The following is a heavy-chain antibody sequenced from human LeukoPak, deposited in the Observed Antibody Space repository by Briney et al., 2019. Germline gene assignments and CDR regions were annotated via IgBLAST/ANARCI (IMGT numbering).Heavy chain of an antibody. V-gene: IGHV1-2*02. CDR2: INPNSGGT. D-gene: IGHD5-18*01. CDR1: GYTFTGYY. J-gene: IGHJ5*02. CDR3: ARGLRDTAMVYDWFDP. Sequence: ASVKVSCKASGYTFTGYYMHWVRQAPGQGLEWMGWINPNSGGTNYAQKFQGRVTMTRDTSISTAYMELSRLRSDDTAVYYYARGLRDTAMVYDWFDPWGQGTLVTVSS.